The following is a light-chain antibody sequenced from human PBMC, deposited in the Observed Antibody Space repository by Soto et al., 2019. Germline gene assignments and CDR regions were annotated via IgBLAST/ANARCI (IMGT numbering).Light chain of an antibody. Sequence: QSALTQPASVSGSPGQSITVSCTGTSSDVGGYNYVSWYQQHPGKAPRLMIYDVTNRPSGVSDRFSGSKSGNTASLTISGLQAEDEADYYCSSYRSGSTYVFGTETKLTVL. J-gene: IGLJ1*01. CDR2: DVT. V-gene: IGLV2-14*03. CDR1: SSDVGGYNY. CDR3: SSYRSGSTYV.